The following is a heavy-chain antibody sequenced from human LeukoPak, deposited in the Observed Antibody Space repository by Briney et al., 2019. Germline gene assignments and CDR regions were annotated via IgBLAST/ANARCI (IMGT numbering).Heavy chain of an antibody. CDR2: ISGSGGST. V-gene: IGHV3-23*01. Sequence: GGSLRLSCAASGFTFSSYAMSWVRQAPGKGLEWVSAISGSGGSTYYADSVKGRFTISGDNSKNTLYLQMNSLRAEDTAVYYCAREYYYGSGRAYYYGMDVWGKGTTVTVSS. CDR1: GFTFSSYA. CDR3: AREYYYGSGRAYYYGMDV. J-gene: IGHJ6*04. D-gene: IGHD3-10*01.